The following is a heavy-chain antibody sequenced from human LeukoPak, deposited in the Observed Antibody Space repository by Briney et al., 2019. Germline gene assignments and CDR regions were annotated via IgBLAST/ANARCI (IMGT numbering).Heavy chain of an antibody. D-gene: IGHD1-26*01. CDR3: ARQIGPGVGATPTY. V-gene: IGHV1-2*02. J-gene: IGHJ4*02. CDR1: GYTFTGYY. Sequence: GASVKVSCKASGYTFTGYYMHWVRQAPGEGLEWMGWINPNSGGTNYAQKFQGRVTMTRDTSISTAYMELSRLRSDDTAVYYCARQIGPGVGATPTYWGQGTLLTVSS. CDR2: INPNSGGT.